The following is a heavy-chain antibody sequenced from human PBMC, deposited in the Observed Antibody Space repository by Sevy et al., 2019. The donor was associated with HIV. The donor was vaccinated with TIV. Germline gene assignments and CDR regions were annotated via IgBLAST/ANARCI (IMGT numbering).Heavy chain of an antibody. V-gene: IGHV4-59*01. Sequence: SETLSLTCTVSGGSISSYYWKWIRHPPGKGLEWIGYMNYSGSSSYNPSLKGRVSISLDTSKNQFSLKLTSVTAADTAVYYCARAGGSTDWGMDVWGQGTTVTVS. J-gene: IGHJ6*02. CDR1: GGSISSYY. CDR3: ARAGGSTDWGMDV. CDR2: MNYSGSS. D-gene: IGHD2-2*01.